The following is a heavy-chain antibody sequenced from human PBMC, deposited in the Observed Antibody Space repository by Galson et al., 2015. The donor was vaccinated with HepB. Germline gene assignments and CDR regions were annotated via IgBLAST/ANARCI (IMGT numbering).Heavy chain of an antibody. J-gene: IGHJ5*02. CDR1: GLTFSGSA. CDR2: IRSKANSYAT. D-gene: IGHD6-19*01. CDR3: TRHSAAVAYPNWFDP. Sequence: SLRLSCAASGLTFSGSAMHWVRQASGKGLQWVGRIRSKANSYATAVAASGKGRFTISRDDSKNTAYLQMNSLKTEDTAMYYCTRHSAAVAYPNWFDPWGQGTLVTVSS. V-gene: IGHV3-73*01.